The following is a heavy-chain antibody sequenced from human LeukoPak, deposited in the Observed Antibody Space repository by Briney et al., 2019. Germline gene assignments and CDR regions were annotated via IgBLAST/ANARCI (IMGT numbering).Heavy chain of an antibody. V-gene: IGHV3-23*01. D-gene: IGHD3-22*01. CDR2: ISGSGGST. CDR3: AKTPRITMIVVVQYYFDY. Sequence: GGSLRLSCAASGFTFSSYAMSWVRQAPGKGLEWVSAISGSGGSTYYADSVKGRFTISRDNSKNTLYLQMNSLRAEDTAVYYCAKTPRITMIVVVQYYFDYWGQGTLVTVSS. CDR1: GFTFSSYA. J-gene: IGHJ4*02.